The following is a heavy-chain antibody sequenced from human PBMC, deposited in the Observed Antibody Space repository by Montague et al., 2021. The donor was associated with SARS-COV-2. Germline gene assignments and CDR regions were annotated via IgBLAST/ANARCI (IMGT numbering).Heavy chain of an antibody. CDR2: ISDCGST. CDR1: GGSISSFY. Sequence: SETLSLTCTVSGGSISSFYWSWFRQPSGKGLEWIGYISDCGSTNYNPSLTSRVTMSVDTSKNQFSLKVNSVTAADTAVYYCARHYSATLPAVYWDQGTLVTVSS. CDR3: ARHYSATLPAVY. D-gene: IGHD2-15*01. V-gene: IGHV4-59*08. J-gene: IGHJ4*02.